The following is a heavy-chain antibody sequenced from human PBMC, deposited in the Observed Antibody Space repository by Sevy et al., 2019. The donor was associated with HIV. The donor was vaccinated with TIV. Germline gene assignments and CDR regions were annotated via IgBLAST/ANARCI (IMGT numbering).Heavy chain of an antibody. CDR2: ISGRSSYI. CDR1: GFTFSDYY. J-gene: IGHJ4*02. V-gene: IGHV3-21*01. D-gene: IGHD2-2*01. CDR3: ARDGGCSSTSCVLYFDS. Sequence: GEFLEISCAASGFTFSDYYMNWVRQAPGKGLEWVSSISGRSSYIHYADSVRGRFTISRDNAKNSLYLQMNSLRVDDTAVYFCARDGGCSSTSCVLYFDSWGQGALVTVSS.